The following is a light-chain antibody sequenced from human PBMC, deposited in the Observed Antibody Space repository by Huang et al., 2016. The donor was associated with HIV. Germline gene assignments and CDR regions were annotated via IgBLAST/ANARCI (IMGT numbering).Light chain of an antibody. CDR3: QQRSSWPRVT. CDR2: DAS. CDR1: QSVSRF. Sequence: EIVLTQSPATLSLSPGERATLSGRASQSVSRFLAWYQQKAGQAPRLLIDDASNRASDIPARFSGSGSGTEFTLTISSLEPEDFAVYYCQQRSSWPRVTFGGGTKVELK. V-gene: IGKV3-11*01. J-gene: IGKJ4*01.